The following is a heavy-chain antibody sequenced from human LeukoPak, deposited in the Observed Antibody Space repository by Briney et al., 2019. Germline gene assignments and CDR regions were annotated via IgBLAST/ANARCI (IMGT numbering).Heavy chain of an antibody. CDR2: IYYSGST. CDR3: ARGARGYSYG. V-gene: IGHV4-59*01. J-gene: IGHJ4*02. CDR1: GGSISSYY. D-gene: IGHD5-18*01. Sequence: SETLSLTCTVSGGSISSYYWSWIRQPPGKGLEWIGYIYYSGSTNYNPSLKSRVTISIDTSKNQFSLNLSSVTAADTAVYYCARGARGYSYGWGQGTLVTVSS.